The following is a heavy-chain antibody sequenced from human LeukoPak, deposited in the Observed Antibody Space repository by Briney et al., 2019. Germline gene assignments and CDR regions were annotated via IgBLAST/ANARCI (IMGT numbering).Heavy chain of an antibody. CDR3: ARRGYSYETVIDY. CDR2: IYYSGST. J-gene: IGHJ4*02. V-gene: IGHV4-30-4*01. CDR1: GGSISSGDYY. D-gene: IGHD5-18*01. Sequence: SQTLSLTCTVSGGSISSGDYYWSWIRQPPGKGLEWIGYIYYSGSTYYNPSLKSRVTISVDTSKNQFSLKLSSVTAADTAVYYCARRGYSYETVIDYWGRGTLVTVSS.